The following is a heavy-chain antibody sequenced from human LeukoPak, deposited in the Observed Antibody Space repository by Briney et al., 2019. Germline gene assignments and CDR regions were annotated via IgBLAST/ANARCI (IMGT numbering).Heavy chain of an antibody. CDR1: GFTFSTYS. CDR3: ARGSYASGSYTFDY. CDR2: ISSSSSYI. V-gene: IGHV3-21*01. J-gene: IGHJ4*02. D-gene: IGHD3-10*01. Sequence: GGSLRLSCAASGFTFSTYSMNWVRQTPGKGLEWVSSISSSSSYIYYADSVKGRFTISRDNAKNSLYLQMNSLRAEDTAVYFCARGSYASGSYTFDYWGQGTLVTVSS.